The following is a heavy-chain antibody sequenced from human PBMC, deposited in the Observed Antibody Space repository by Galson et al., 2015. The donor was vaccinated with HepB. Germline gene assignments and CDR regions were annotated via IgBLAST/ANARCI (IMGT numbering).Heavy chain of an antibody. Sequence: TLSLTCAVYGGSFSGYYWSWIRQPPGKGLEWIGEINHSGSTNYNPSLKSRVTISVDTSKNQFSLKLSSVTAADTAVYYCAREPMVQGVIIPFDYWGQGTLVTVSS. CDR3: AREPMVQGVIIPFDY. V-gene: IGHV4-34*01. D-gene: IGHD3-10*01. J-gene: IGHJ4*02. CDR1: GGSFSGYY. CDR2: INHSGST.